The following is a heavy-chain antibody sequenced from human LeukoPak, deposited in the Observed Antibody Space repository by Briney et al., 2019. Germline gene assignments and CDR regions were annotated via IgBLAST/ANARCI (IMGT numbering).Heavy chain of an antibody. J-gene: IGHJ6*03. Sequence: GGSLRLSCAAPGFTFSNYAMSWVRQAPGKGLEWVSAISGSGGSTYYADSVKGRFTISRDNSKNTLYLQMNSMRAEDTAVYYCAKDSSGYYHDSYYYYMDVWGKGTTVTVSS. D-gene: IGHD3-22*01. V-gene: IGHV3-23*01. CDR2: ISGSGGST. CDR1: GFTFSNYA. CDR3: AKDSSGYYHDSYYYYMDV.